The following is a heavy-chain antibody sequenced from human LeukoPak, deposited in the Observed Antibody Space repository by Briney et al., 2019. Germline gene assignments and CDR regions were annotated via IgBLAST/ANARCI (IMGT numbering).Heavy chain of an antibody. CDR2: IYYSGST. CDR3: ARAAGYCSSTSCYSYYYGMDV. J-gene: IGHJ6*02. CDR1: GGSISSGGYY. Sequence: SETLSLTCTVSGGSISSGGYYWSWIRQHPGKGLEWIGYIYYSGSTYYNPSLKSRVTISVDTSKNQFSLKLSSVTAADTAVYYCARAAGYCSSTSCYSYYYGMDVWGQGTTVTVSS. D-gene: IGHD2-2*02. V-gene: IGHV4-31*03.